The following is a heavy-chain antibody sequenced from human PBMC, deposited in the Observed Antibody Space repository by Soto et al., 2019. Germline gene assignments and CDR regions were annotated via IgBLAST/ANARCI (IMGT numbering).Heavy chain of an antibody. CDR3: ARTRYKHIVVVPAAPDY. CDR1: GYSFTSYW. J-gene: IGHJ4*02. CDR2: IYPGDSDT. V-gene: IGHV5-51*01. Sequence: PGESLKISCKGSGYSFTSYWIGWVRQMPGKGLEWMGIIYPGDSDTRYSPSFQGQVTISADKSISTAYLQWSSLKASDTAMYYCARTRYKHIVVVPAAPDYWGQGTLVTVSS. D-gene: IGHD2-2*01.